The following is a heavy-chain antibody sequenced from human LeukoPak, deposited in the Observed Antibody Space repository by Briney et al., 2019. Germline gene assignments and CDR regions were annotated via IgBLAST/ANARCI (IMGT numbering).Heavy chain of an antibody. CDR3: AKQGPGSCGSTSCYGFDY. V-gene: IGHV7-4-1*02. D-gene: IGHD2-2*01. Sequence: EASVKVSCKASGYTFTGYYMHWVRQAPGQGLEWMGWINTNTGNPTYAQGFTGRFVFSLDTSVSTAYLQINSLKAEDTAVYYCAKQGPGSCGSTSCYGFDYWGQGTLVTVSS. J-gene: IGHJ4*02. CDR2: INTNTGNP. CDR1: GYTFTGYY.